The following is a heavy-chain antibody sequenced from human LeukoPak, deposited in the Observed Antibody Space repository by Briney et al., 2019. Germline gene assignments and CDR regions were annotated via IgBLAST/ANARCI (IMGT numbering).Heavy chain of an antibody. CDR1: GGTFSSYA. CDR2: IIPIFGTA. V-gene: IGHV1-69*05. D-gene: IGHD6-13*01. J-gene: IGHJ4*02. Sequence: SVTVSCKASGGTFSSYAISWVRQAPGQGLEWMGGIIPIFGTANYAQKFQGRVTITTDESTSTAYMELSSLRSEDTAVYYCARDLGIAAAGTFGYWGQGTLVTVSS. CDR3: ARDLGIAAAGTFGY.